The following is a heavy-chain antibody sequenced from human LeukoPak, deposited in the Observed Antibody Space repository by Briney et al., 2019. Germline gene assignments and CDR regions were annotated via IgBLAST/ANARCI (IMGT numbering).Heavy chain of an antibody. Sequence: ASVRVSCKASAHTLTPYGISWVRQAPGHGLEWLGWINSKETQTNRAQKLQGRVTMTTDTSTSTAFLDLRSLRSDDTAVYFCARGWELHDWGQGTLVTVSS. CDR1: AHTLTPYG. J-gene: IGHJ4*02. V-gene: IGHV1-18*01. D-gene: IGHD1-26*01. CDR3: ARGWELHD. CDR2: INSKETQT.